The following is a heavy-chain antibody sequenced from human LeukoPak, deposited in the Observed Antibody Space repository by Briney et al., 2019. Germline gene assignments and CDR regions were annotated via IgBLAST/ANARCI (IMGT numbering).Heavy chain of an antibody. CDR3: ARVVGYSGYDF. CDR2: ISSSSSCI. J-gene: IGHJ4*02. D-gene: IGHD5-12*01. V-gene: IGHV3-21*01. Sequence: GGSLGLSCAASGFTFSSYSMNWVRQAPGKGLEWVSSISSSSSCIYYADSVKGRFTISRDNAKNSLYLQMNSLRAEDTAVYYCARVVGYSGYDFWGQGTLVTVSS. CDR1: GFTFSSYS.